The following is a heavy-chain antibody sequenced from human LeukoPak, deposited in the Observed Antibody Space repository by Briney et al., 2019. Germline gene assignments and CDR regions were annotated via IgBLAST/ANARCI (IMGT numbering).Heavy chain of an antibody. J-gene: IGHJ4*02. Sequence: GASVKVSCKASGGTFSSYAISWVRQAPGQGLEWMGRIIPILGIANYAQKFQGRVTITADKSTSTAYMELSSPRSEDTAVYYCARSVRWLQTYYFDYWGQGTLVTVSS. CDR2: IIPILGIA. D-gene: IGHD5-24*01. CDR3: ARSVRWLQTYYFDY. V-gene: IGHV1-69*04. CDR1: GGTFSSYA.